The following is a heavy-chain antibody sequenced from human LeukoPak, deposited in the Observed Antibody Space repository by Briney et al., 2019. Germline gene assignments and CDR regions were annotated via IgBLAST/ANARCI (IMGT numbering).Heavy chain of an antibody. CDR3: ARDGWGRGIAARLDYYYYMDV. CDR2: INPSGGNT. V-gene: IGHV1-46*01. Sequence: ASVKVSCKASGYIFTSYYIHWVRQAPGQGLEWVGIINPSGGNTNYAQKFQGRVTMTRDMSTSTVYMELSSLTSEDTAVYYCARDGWGRGIAARLDYYYYMDVWGKGTTVTVSS. J-gene: IGHJ6*03. D-gene: IGHD6-6*01. CDR1: GYIFTSYY.